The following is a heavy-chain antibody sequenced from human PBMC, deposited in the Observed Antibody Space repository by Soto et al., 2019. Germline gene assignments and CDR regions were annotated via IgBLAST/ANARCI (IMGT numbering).Heavy chain of an antibody. CDR2: NYYSGNT. V-gene: IGHV4-31*03. J-gene: IGHJ5*02. Sequence: SETLSLTCTVLDASIRSGSYYWSWIRKHPGKGLEWIANNYYSGNTYYNPSLKSRVTISIDTSKNQFSLKLSSVTAADTAVYYCAKDSYGDDVWFDASSQATLVTVS. CDR1: DASIRSGSYY. CDR3: AKDSYGDDVWFDA. D-gene: IGHD4-17*01.